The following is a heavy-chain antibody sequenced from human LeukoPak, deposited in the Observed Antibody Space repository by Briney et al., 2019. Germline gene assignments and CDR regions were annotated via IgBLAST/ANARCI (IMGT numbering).Heavy chain of an antibody. Sequence: GESLKISCKGSGYSFTSYWIGWVRQMPGKGLEWMGIIYPGDSDTRYSPSFQGQVTISADKSISTAYLQWSSLKASDTAMYYCARIDGLASAGGAFDYWGQGTLVTVSS. CDR1: GYSFTSYW. CDR2: IYPGDSDT. CDR3: ARIDGLASAGGAFDY. J-gene: IGHJ4*02. D-gene: IGHD6-13*01. V-gene: IGHV5-51*01.